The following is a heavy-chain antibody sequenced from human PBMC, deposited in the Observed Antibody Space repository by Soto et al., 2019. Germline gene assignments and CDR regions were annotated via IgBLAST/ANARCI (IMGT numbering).Heavy chain of an antibody. J-gene: IGHJ6*02. Sequence: SVKVSCKASGGTLSSYAISWVRQAPGQGLEWMGGIIPIFGTANYAQKFQGRVTITADESTSTAYMELSSLRSEDAAVYYCARVPPARTEYSYGVKYYYYGIDVWGQGTSVTVYS. V-gene: IGHV1-69*13. D-gene: IGHD5-18*01. CDR2: IIPIFGTA. CDR3: ARVPPARTEYSYGVKYYYYGIDV. CDR1: GGTLSSYA.